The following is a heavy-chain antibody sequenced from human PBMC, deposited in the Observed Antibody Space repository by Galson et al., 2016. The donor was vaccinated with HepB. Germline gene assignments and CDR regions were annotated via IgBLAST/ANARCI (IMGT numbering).Heavy chain of an antibody. CDR3: VKATLASVTGRDAFDL. V-gene: IGHV3-9*01. CDR2: IGWNSGNS. Sequence: PGKGLQWVSGIGWNSGNSAYEDSVKGRFTISRDNGKSSLYLQMDSLRAEDTAVYYCVKATLASVTGRDAFDLWGQGTMVTVSS. J-gene: IGHJ3*01. D-gene: IGHD1-14*01.